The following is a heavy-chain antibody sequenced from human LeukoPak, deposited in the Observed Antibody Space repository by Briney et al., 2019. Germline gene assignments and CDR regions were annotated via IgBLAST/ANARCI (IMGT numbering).Heavy chain of an antibody. CDR2: INSDGSST. CDR3: AREPYSSSAGYYYYYMDV. Sequence: GGSLRLSCAASGFTFSSYWMHWVRQAPGKGLVWVSRINSDGSSTSYADSVKVRFTISRDNAKNTLYLQMNSPRAEDTAVYYCAREPYSSSAGYYYYYMDVWGKGTTVTVSS. J-gene: IGHJ6*03. D-gene: IGHD6-6*01. V-gene: IGHV3-74*01. CDR1: GFTFSSYW.